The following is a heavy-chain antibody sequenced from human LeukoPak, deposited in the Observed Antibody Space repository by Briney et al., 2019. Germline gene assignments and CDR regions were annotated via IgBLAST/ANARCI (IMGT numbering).Heavy chain of an antibody. D-gene: IGHD5-12*01. Sequence: GGSLRLSCAASGFTVSSNYMSWVRQAPGKGLEWVSVIYSGGSTYYADSVKGRFTISRDNSKNTLYLQMNSLRAEDTAVYYCASSDGYDLDFDYWGQGTLVTVSS. J-gene: IGHJ4*02. CDR1: GFTVSSNY. CDR3: ASSDGYDLDFDY. V-gene: IGHV3-66*01. CDR2: IYSGGST.